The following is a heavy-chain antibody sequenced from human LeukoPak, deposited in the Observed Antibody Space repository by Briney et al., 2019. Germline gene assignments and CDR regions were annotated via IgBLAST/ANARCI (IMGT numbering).Heavy chain of an antibody. CDR2: ISSSSSYI. J-gene: IGHJ4*02. CDR3: AREYNWMDFDY. Sequence: PGGSLRLSCATSGFTFNSYSMNWVRQAPGKGLEWASSISSSSSYIYYADSVKGRFTISRDNAKNSLYLQMNSLRAEDTAVYYCAREYNWMDFDYWGQGTLVTVSS. CDR1: GFTFNSYS. D-gene: IGHD1-1*01. V-gene: IGHV3-21*01.